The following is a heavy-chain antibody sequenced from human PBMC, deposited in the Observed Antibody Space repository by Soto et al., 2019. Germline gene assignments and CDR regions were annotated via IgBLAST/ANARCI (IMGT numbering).Heavy chain of an antibody. CDR2: IYYSGST. CDR1: GGSISRSTYY. Sequence: SETLSLTCTVSGGSISRSTYYWGWIRQPPGKGLEWIGSIYYSGSTYYRPSLKSRVTISVDTSKNQFSLKLSSVTAADTAVYYCARQVPAAIRLGWFDPLGQGTLVTVSS. D-gene: IGHD2-2*02. V-gene: IGHV4-39*01. CDR3: ARQVPAAIRLGWFDP. J-gene: IGHJ5*02.